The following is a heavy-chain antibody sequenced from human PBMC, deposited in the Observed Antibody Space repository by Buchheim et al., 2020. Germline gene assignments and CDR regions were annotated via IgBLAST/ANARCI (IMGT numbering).Heavy chain of an antibody. Sequence: QVQLQQWGAGLLKPSETLSLTCAVYGGSFSGYYWSWIRQPPGKGLEWIGEINHSGSTNYNPSLKSRVTISVDTSKNQLSLKLSSVTAADTAVYYCARGQIQLWVGHFDYWGQGTL. J-gene: IGHJ4*02. D-gene: IGHD5-18*01. V-gene: IGHV4-34*01. CDR2: INHSGST. CDR3: ARGQIQLWVGHFDY. CDR1: GGSFSGYY.